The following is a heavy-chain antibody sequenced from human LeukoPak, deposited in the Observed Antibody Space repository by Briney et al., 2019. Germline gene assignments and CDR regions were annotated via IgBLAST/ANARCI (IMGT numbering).Heavy chain of an antibody. V-gene: IGHV3-30*02. CDR3: AKDICGGNCYPHGGY. D-gene: IGHD2-21*01. J-gene: IGHJ4*02. Sequence: GGSLRLSXAASGFTFSNYGMHWVRQAPDKGLEWVAFIPYDGSNKYYADSLQGRFTISRDNSMNTLYLQMSSLRAEDTAIYYCAKDICGGNCYPHGGYWGQGSLVTVSS. CDR2: IPYDGSNK. CDR1: GFTFSNYG.